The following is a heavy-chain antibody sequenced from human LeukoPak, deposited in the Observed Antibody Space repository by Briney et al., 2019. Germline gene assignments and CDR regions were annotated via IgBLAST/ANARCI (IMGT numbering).Heavy chain of an antibody. J-gene: IGHJ6*02. CDR2: ISAYNGNT. D-gene: IGHD3-10*01. Sequence: GASVKVSCKASGYTFTSYGISWVRQAPGQGLEWMGWISAYNGNTNYAQKLQGRVTMTTDTSTSTAYMELRSLRSDDTAVYYCARTPYYYGSGSYYNYYYYGMDVWGQGTTVTVSS. CDR1: GYTFTSYG. CDR3: ARTPYYYGSGSYYNYYYYGMDV. V-gene: IGHV1-18*01.